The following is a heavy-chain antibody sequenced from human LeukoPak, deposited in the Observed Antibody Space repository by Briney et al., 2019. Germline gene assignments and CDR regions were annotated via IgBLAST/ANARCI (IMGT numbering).Heavy chain of an antibody. CDR1: GFTFSSYG. CDR2: ISSSSSYI. V-gene: IGHV3-21*01. CDR3: ARVSYDSSSDSDFDY. Sequence: GGSLRLSCAASGFTFSSYGMNWVRQAPGKGLEWVSSISSSSSYIYYADSVKGRFTISRDNAKNSLYLQMNSLRAEDTAVYYCARVSYDSSSDSDFDYWGQGTLVTVSS. J-gene: IGHJ4*02. D-gene: IGHD6-6*01.